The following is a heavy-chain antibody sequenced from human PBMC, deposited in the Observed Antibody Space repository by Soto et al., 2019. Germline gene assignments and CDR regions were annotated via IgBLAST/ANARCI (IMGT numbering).Heavy chain of an antibody. CDR3: ATSPAYCSSTSCYRSQGYMDV. Sequence: QLQLQESGPGLVKPSETLSLTCTVSGGSISSSSYYWGWIRQPPGKGLEWIGSIYYSGSTYYNPSLKSRVTLPVDTSKIQFSLKLSSVNAADTAVYYCATSPAYCSSTSCYRSQGYMDVWGKGTTVTVSS. CDR1: GGSISSSSYY. D-gene: IGHD2-2*01. V-gene: IGHV4-39*01. CDR2: IYYSGST. J-gene: IGHJ6*03.